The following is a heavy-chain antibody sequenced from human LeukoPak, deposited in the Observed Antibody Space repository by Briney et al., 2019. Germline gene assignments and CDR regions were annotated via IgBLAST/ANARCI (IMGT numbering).Heavy chain of an antibody. CDR2: INSDGTST. CDR1: GFTFSNYW. Sequence: PGGSLRLSCAASGFTFSNYWVHWVRQAAGKGLLWVSRINSDGTSTSHADFVEGRFSISRDNAKNTVSLQMNSLRAEDTAVYYCVTLTTAVSEHAFDPWGQGTMVTVSS. D-gene: IGHD4-23*01. J-gene: IGHJ3*01. CDR3: VTLTTAVSEHAFDP. V-gene: IGHV3-74*01.